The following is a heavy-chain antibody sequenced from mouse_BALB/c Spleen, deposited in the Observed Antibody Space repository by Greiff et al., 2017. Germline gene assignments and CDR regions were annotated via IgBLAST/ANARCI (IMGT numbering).Heavy chain of an antibody. V-gene: IGHV5-17*02. Sequence: EVKVVESGGGLVQPGGSRKLSCAASGFTFSSFGMHWVRQAPEKGLEWVAYISSGSSTIYYADTVKGRFTISRDNPKNTLFLQMTSLRSEDTAMYYCARWGEVRRGYYYAMDYWGQGTSVTVSS. J-gene: IGHJ4*01. CDR1: GFTFSSFG. D-gene: IGHD2-14*01. CDR2: ISSGSSTI. CDR3: ARWGEVRRGYYYAMDY.